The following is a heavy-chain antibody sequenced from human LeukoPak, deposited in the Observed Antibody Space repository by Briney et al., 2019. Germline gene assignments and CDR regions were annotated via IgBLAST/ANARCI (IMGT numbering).Heavy chain of an antibody. Sequence: GGYLRRSCAASGFTFSSYGMHWVRQAPGKGLEWLAVISYDGSNKYYADSVKGRFTISRDNCKNTLYLQMNSLRAEDMAVYYCAKIGLWFGELFYFDYWGQGTLVTVSS. V-gene: IGHV3-30*18. J-gene: IGHJ4*02. CDR3: AKIGLWFGELFYFDY. CDR2: ISYDGSNK. CDR1: GFTFSSYG. D-gene: IGHD3-10*01.